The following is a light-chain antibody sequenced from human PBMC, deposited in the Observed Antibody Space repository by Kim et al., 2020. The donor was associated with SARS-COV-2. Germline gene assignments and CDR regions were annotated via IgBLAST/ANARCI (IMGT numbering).Light chain of an antibody. V-gene: IGKV3-15*01. CDR2: GAS. CDR3: QQYNNWPPYT. CDR1: QSVSSN. J-gene: IGKJ2*01. Sequence: EIVMTHSPATLSVSPGERATLSCRASQSVSSNLAWYQQKPGQAPRLLIYGASTRATGIPARFSGSGSGTEFTLTISSLQSEDFAVYYCQQYNNWPPYTFGQGTKLEI.